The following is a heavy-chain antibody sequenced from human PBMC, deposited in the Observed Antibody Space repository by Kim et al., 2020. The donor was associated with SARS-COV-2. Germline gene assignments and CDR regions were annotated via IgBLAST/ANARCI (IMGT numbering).Heavy chain of an antibody. CDR3: TTDLLLWFGELSRYGYFDY. D-gene: IGHD3-10*01. CDR2: IKSKTDGGTT. Sequence: GGSLRLSCAASGFTFSNAWMSWVRQAPGKGLEWVGRIKSKTDGGTTDYAAPVKGRFTISRDDSKNTLYLQMNSLKTEDTAVYYCTTDLLLWFGELSRYGYFDYWGQRTLVTVSS. J-gene: IGHJ4*02. CDR1: GFTFSNAW. V-gene: IGHV3-15*01.